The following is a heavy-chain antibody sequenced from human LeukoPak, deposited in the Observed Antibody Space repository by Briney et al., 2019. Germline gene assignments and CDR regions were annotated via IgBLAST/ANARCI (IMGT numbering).Heavy chain of an antibody. Sequence: SETLSLTCTVSGGSISSYYWSWIRQPAGKGLEWIGRIYTSGSTNYNPSLKSRVTMSVDTSKNQFSLKLSSVTAADTAVYYCARGWSSSWPFYFDYWGQGTLVTVSS. CDR1: GGSISSYY. CDR2: IYTSGST. J-gene: IGHJ4*02. CDR3: ARGWSSSWPFYFDY. V-gene: IGHV4-4*07. D-gene: IGHD6-13*01.